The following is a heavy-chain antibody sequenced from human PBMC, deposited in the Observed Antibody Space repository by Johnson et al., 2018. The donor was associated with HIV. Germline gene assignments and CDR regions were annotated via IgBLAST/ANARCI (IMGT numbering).Heavy chain of an antibody. CDR1: GFTVSNKY. Sequence: VQLVESGGGLVQPGGSLRLSCAASGFTVSNKYMSWVRQAPGKGLEWVSYISSSGSTRYYADSVKGRFTIARDNAKNSLYLQMNSLRAEDTAVYYCATRDPTHRPGVFDIWGQGTMVTVSS. J-gene: IGHJ3*02. D-gene: IGHD1-14*01. CDR3: ATRDPTHRPGVFDI. V-gene: IGHV3-11*01. CDR2: ISSSGSTR.